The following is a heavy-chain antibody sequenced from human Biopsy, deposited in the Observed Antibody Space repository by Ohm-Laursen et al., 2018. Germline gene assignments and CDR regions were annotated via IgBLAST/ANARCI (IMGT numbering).Heavy chain of an antibody. CDR1: GLTFTTAL. Sequence: SLRLSCAASGLTFTTALMSWVRQAPGKGLEWVSVIYTGGTTHYADSVRGRFTISRDNSKNTLYLQMNSLRAEDTAVYYCARHHCTNGVCLGVYFDYWGQGTLVTVSS. CDR3: ARHHCTNGVCLGVYFDY. V-gene: IGHV3-66*04. CDR2: IYTGGTT. D-gene: IGHD2-8*01. J-gene: IGHJ4*02.